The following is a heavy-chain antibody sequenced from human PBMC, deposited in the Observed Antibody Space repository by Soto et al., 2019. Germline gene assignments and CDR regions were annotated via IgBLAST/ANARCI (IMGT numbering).Heavy chain of an antibody. D-gene: IGHD2-2*01. J-gene: IGHJ2*01. Sequence: EVQLLESGGALVQPGGSLRLSCAGSGFTFINYAMNWVRQAPGKGLEWVSSISGGGDAAFFPDSVRGGFTISRDNSKNTVTLQMIGLGVDDTAVYYCARKILGSTSRPNYWYFDLWGRGTLVTVSS. CDR2: ISGGGDAA. CDR1: GFTFINYA. CDR3: ARKILGSTSRPNYWYFDL. V-gene: IGHV3-23*01.